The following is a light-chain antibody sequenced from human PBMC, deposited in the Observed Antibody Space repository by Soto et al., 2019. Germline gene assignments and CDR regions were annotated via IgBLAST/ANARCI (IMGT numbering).Light chain of an antibody. CDR2: EVS. J-gene: IGLJ1*01. CDR1: SSDIGGYNY. CDR3: TSYTSSTTNYV. V-gene: IGLV2-14*01. Sequence: QSALTQPASVSGSPGQSITFSCTGTSSDIGGYNYVSWYQQHPGKAPKLMIYEVSNRPSGVSDRFSGSKSGNPASLTISGLQAEDEAEYYCTSYTSSTTNYVFGTGTKVTVL.